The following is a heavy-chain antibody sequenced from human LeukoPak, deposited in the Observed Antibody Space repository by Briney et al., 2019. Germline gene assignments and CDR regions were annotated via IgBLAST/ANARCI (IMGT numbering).Heavy chain of an antibody. CDR3: ARGIAVSYCGGDCYSFYFDY. J-gene: IGHJ4*02. Sequence: GGSLRLSCAASGFTFSSYAMSWVRQAPGKGLEWVSAISGSGGSTYYADPVKGRFTISRDNSKNTLYLQMNSLRAEDTAVYYCARGIAVSYCGGDCYSFYFDYWGQGTLVTVSS. CDR2: ISGSGGST. D-gene: IGHD2-21*02. CDR1: GFTFSSYA. V-gene: IGHV3-23*01.